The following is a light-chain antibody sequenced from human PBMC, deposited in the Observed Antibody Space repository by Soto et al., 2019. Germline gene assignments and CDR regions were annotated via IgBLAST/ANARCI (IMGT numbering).Light chain of an antibody. J-gene: IGKJ1*01. CDR3: QHVNSYPWT. V-gene: IGKV1-5*01. Sequence: DIQMTQSPSTLSASVGDRVTITCRASHSISGWLAWYQQKPGKAPKLLIYGASSLETGVPSRFSGSGSGTEFTLSISSLQPDDVATYYCQHVNSYPWTFGQGTKVEIK. CDR1: HSISGW. CDR2: GAS.